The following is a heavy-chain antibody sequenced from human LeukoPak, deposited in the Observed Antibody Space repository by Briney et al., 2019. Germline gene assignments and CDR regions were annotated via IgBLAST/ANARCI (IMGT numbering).Heavy chain of an antibody. CDR3: ARTPHYYGSGSYLAYFDY. CDR2: ISWDGSTT. CDR1: GFTFDDYA. V-gene: IGHV3-43D*03. D-gene: IGHD3-10*01. Sequence: GGSLRLSCAASGFTFDDYAMHWVRQAPGKGLEWVSLISWDGSTTYYADSVKGRFTISRDNSKNSLYLQMNSLRAEDTALYYCARTPHYYGSGSYLAYFDYWGQGTLVTVSS. J-gene: IGHJ4*02.